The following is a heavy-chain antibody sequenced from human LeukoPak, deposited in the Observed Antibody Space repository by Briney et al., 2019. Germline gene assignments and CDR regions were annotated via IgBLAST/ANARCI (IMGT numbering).Heavy chain of an antibody. D-gene: IGHD4-17*01. CDR1: GGSIRSSSHY. CDR2: IYYSGST. Sequence: SETLSLTCTVSGGSIRSSSHYWGWIRQPPGKGLEWIGYIYYSGSTNYNPSLKSRVTISVDTSKNQFSLKLSSVTAADTAVYYCARRRGGDYGMYYYYYMDVWGKGTTVTVSS. CDR3: ARRRGGDYGMYYYYYMDV. J-gene: IGHJ6*03. V-gene: IGHV4-61*05.